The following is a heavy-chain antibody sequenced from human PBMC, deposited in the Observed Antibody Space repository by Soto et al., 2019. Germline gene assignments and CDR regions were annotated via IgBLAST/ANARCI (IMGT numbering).Heavy chain of an antibody. CDR3: ARVVPRVVTTLDYYYYMDV. V-gene: IGHV4-61*01. CDR1: GGSVSSGSYY. Sequence: PSETLSLTCTVSGGSVSSGSYYWSWIRQPPGKGLEWIGYIYYSGSTNYNPSLKSRVTISVDTSKNQFSLKLSSVTAADTAVYYCARVVPRVVTTLDYYYYMDVWGKGTTVTVSS. CDR2: IYYSGST. D-gene: IGHD2-21*02. J-gene: IGHJ6*03.